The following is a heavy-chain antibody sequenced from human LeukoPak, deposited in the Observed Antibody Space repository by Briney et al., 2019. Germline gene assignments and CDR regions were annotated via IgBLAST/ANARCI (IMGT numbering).Heavy chain of an antibody. J-gene: IGHJ4*02. D-gene: IGHD3-22*01. Sequence: PGGSLRLSCAASGFTFNSYGMHWVRQAPGKGLEWVAVISYDGSNEYYADSVKGRFTISRDNSKNTLYLQMNSLRAEDTAEYYCAKGATPYDSSGYYLDYWGQGTLVTVSS. CDR2: ISYDGSNE. CDR1: GFTFNSYG. V-gene: IGHV3-30*18. CDR3: AKGATPYDSSGYYLDY.